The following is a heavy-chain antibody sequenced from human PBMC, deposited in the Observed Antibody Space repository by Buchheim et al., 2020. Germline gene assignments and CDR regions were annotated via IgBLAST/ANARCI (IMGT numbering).Heavy chain of an antibody. Sequence: QVQLVQSGAEVRRPGASVKLSCQASGYTFTDYPLHWVRQAPGQGLEWMGWINGNGNTKFSEKFQGRLTITRDTSATTAYMEVRSLQSDDTAVYYCARDVGLQIWWAPGHGMDVWGQGTT. V-gene: IGHV1-3*01. D-gene: IGHD3/OR15-3a*01. J-gene: IGHJ6*02. CDR3: ARDVGLQIWWAPGHGMDV. CDR2: INGNGNT. CDR1: GYTFTDYP.